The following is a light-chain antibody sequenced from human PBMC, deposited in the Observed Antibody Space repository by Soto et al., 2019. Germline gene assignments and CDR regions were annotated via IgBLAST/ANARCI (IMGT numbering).Light chain of an antibody. V-gene: IGLV2-14*03. CDR1: SSDVGAYNH. CDR3: SSFTSGGTPWV. CDR2: EVN. J-gene: IGLJ3*02. Sequence: QSALTQPASVSGSPGQSITISCTGTSSDVGAYNHVSWYQQHPGKVPKVMIYEVNNRPSGVSNRFSASKSGNTASLTISGLQAEDEATYYCSSFTSGGTPWVFGGGTKVTVL.